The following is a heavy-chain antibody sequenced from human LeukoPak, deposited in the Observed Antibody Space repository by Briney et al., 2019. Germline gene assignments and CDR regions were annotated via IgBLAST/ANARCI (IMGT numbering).Heavy chain of an antibody. D-gene: IGHD1-26*01. V-gene: IGHV5-51*01. Sequence: GGSLKISCKTSGYQFTNDWIGWVRQMPGKGLEWMGIIYPRDSTTRYSPAFEGQVTISVDKSITTAYLQWSSLKASDSAMYYCARRAIIQGTSALDFWGQGTLVTVSS. J-gene: IGHJ4*02. CDR3: ARRAIIQGTSALDF. CDR1: GYQFTNDW. CDR2: IYPRDSTT.